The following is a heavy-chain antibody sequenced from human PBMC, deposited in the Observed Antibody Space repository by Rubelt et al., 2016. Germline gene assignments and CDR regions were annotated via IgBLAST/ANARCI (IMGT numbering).Heavy chain of an antibody. CDR3: ARDRVRFPLGYGMDV. CDR2: IKQDGSEK. J-gene: IGHJ6*02. Sequence: MSWVRQAPGKGLEWVANIKQDGSEKYYVDSVKGRFTISRDNAKNSLYLQMNSLRAEDTAVYYCARDRVRFPLGYGMDVWGQGTTVTVSS. D-gene: IGHD3-3*01. V-gene: IGHV3-7*01.